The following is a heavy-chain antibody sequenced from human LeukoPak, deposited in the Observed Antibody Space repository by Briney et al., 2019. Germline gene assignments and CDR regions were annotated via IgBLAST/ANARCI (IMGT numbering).Heavy chain of an antibody. V-gene: IGHV3-48*02. D-gene: IGHD3-16*01. CDR2: ISSTSTSI. CDR1: GFTFSSYS. J-gene: IGHJ4*02. Sequence: GGSLRLSCAGSGFTFSSYSMNWVRQAPGKGREWVAYISSTSTSIYYADTVKGRFTISRDNAKNSLYLQMNSLRDEDTAVYYCARVKGHSRGTYSFDYWGQGTLVTVSS. CDR3: ARVKGHSRGTYSFDY.